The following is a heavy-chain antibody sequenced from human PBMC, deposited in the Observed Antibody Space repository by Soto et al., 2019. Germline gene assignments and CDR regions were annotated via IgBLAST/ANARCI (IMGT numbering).Heavy chain of an antibody. D-gene: IGHD5-12*01. Sequence: ASVKVSCKASGYTFTGYYMHWVRQAPGQGLEWMGWINPNSGGTNYAQKFQGWVTMTRDTSISTAYMELSRLRSDDTAVYFCLREIGYDSGISYYYYGMDVWGQGTTVTVSS. J-gene: IGHJ6*02. CDR2: INPNSGGT. V-gene: IGHV1-2*04. CDR1: GYTFTGYY. CDR3: LREIGYDSGISYYYYGMDV.